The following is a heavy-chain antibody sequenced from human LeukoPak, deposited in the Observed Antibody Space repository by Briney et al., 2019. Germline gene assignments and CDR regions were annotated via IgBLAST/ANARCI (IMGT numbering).Heavy chain of an antibody. Sequence: SETLSLTCAVSGYSISSGYYWGWIRQPPGKGLEWIGSIYHSGSTYYNPSLKSRVTISVYTSKNQFSLKLSSVTAADTAVYYCARVWYCSGGSCFNWFDPWGQGTLVTVSS. CDR3: ARVWYCSGGSCFNWFDP. D-gene: IGHD2-15*01. V-gene: IGHV4-38-2*01. CDR1: GYSISSGYY. J-gene: IGHJ5*02. CDR2: IYHSGST.